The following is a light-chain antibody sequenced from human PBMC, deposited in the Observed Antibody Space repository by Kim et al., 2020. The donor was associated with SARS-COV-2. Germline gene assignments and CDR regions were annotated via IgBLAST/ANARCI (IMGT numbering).Light chain of an antibody. CDR1: QSISSW. CDR3: QKYNSYWT. V-gene: IGKV1-5*03. J-gene: IGKJ1*01. CDR2: TAS. Sequence: DIQMTQSPSTLSASVGDRVTITCRASQSISSWLAWYQQKPGKAPKLLIYTASSLESGVPSRFSGSGSGTEFTLTISSLQPDDFATYYCQKYNSYWTVGQGTKVDIK.